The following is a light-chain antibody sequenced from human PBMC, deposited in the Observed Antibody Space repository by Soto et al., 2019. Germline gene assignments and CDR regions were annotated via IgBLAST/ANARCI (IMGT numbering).Light chain of an antibody. CDR2: AAS. CDR3: LQDYNYPRT. Sequence: AIQMTQSPSSLSASIGDRVTITCRASQDIRNELGWYQQKPGKAPKLLISAASSLEDGVPSRFSGSGSGTDFTLTISSLRPEEFATYFCLQDYNYPRTFGQGTKVEIK. V-gene: IGKV1-6*01. CDR1: QDIRNE. J-gene: IGKJ1*01.